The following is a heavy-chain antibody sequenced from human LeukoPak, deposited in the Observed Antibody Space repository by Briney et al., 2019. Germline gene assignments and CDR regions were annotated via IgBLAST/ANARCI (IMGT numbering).Heavy chain of an antibody. J-gene: IGHJ4*02. CDR1: GGSIGSYY. V-gene: IGHV4-4*07. Sequence: SGALSLTCTVSGGSIGSYYWSWIRQPAGKGLEWIGRVYTSGSTHYNPSLKSRVTMSVDTSKNQFSLKLSSVTAADTAVYYCARGPPSGATRFDYWGQGTLVTVSS. CDR3: ARGPPSGATRFDY. CDR2: VYTSGST. D-gene: IGHD1-26*01.